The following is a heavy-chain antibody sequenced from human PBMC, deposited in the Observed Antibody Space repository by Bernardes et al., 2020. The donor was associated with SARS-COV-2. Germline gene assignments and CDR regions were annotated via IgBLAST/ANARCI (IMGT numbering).Heavy chain of an antibody. Sequence: GGSLRLSCTQTGLRRGGDGLSTRRNSRHSVLERMPTFGCGGGITYYADSVKGRSIISRDNSKNMLYLQMNSLRTDDTAVYFCAKPPHYCSWCLHCYIYAHYTALHPAWHSFPTRRSSDLW. CDR1: GLRRGGDG. D-gene: IGHD2-15*01. V-gene: IGHV3-23*01. J-gene: IGHJ2*01. CDR2: FGCGGGIT. CDR3: AKPPHYCSWCLHCYIYAHYTALHPAWHSFPTRRSSDL.